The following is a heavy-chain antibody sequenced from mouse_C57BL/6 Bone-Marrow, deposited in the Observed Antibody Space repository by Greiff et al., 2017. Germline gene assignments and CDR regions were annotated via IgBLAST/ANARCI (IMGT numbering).Heavy chain of an antibody. D-gene: IGHD1-1*01. CDR2: ISYDGSN. Sequence: EVKVEESGPGLVKPSQSLSLTCSVTGYSITSGYYWNWIRQFPGNKLEWMGYISYDGSNNYNPSLKNRISITRDTSKNQFFLKLNSVTTEDTATYYCARAGYYGSSFDYWGQGTTLTVSS. CDR1: GYSITSGYY. J-gene: IGHJ2*01. CDR3: ARAGYYGSSFDY. V-gene: IGHV3-6*01.